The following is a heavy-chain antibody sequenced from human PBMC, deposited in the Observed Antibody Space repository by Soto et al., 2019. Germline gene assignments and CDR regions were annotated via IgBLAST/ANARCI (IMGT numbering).Heavy chain of an antibody. CDR1: GFTFSSYA. V-gene: IGHV3-30-3*01. CDR2: ISYDGSNK. Sequence: QVQLVESGGGVVQPGRSLRLSCAASGFTFSSYAMHWVRQAPGKGLEWVAVISYDGSNKYYADSVKGRFTISRDNSKNTLYLQMNSLRAEDTAVYYCARGLAIVVVVAATPLIGMDVWGQGTTVTVSS. D-gene: IGHD2-15*01. CDR3: ARGLAIVVVVAATPLIGMDV. J-gene: IGHJ6*02.